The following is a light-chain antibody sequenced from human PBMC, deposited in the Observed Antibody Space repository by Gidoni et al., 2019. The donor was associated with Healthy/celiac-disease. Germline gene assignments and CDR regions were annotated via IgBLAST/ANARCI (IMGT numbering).Light chain of an antibody. V-gene: IGKV4-1*01. CDR2: WAS. CDR3: QQYYDSPRT. Sequence: DIVMTQSPDSLAVSLGARATINCKSSQTVLYRSDNRNYLAWYQQKPGQSPKLLIYWASTRASGVPDRFSGSGSGTDFTLTISTLQAEDAAVYFCQQYYDSPRTFXQXTKVEIK. J-gene: IGKJ1*01. CDR1: QTVLYRSDNRNY.